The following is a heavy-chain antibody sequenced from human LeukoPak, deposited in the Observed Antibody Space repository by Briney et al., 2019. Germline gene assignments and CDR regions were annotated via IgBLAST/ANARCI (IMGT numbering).Heavy chain of an antibody. J-gene: IGHJ4*02. CDR3: AKSPYSSGWYGY. D-gene: IGHD6-19*01. V-gene: IGHV3-11*03. Sequence: KPGGSLRLSCAASGFTFSDYYMTWIRQAPGKGLEWVSYISSSSSSTGYADSVKGRFTISRDNAKNSLYLQMKSLRAEDTAVYYCAKSPYSSGWYGYWGQGTLVTVSS. CDR1: GFTFSDYY. CDR2: ISSSSSST.